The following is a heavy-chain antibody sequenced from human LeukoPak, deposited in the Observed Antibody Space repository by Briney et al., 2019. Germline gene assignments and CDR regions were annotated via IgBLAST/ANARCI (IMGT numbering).Heavy chain of an antibody. V-gene: IGHV4-39*01. CDR3: ARRTGYSYGYYYYYYMDV. D-gene: IGHD5-18*01. CDR1: GGSISSSSYY. CDR2: IYYSGST. J-gene: IGHJ6*03. Sequence: SETLSLTCTVSGGSISSSSYYWGWIRQPPGKGLEWIGSIYYSGSTYYIPSLKSRVTISVDTSKNQFSLKLSSVTAADTAVYYCARRTGYSYGYYYYYYMDVWGKGTTVTVSS.